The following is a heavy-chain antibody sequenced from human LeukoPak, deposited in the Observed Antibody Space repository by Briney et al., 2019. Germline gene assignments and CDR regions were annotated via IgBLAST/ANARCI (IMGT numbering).Heavy chain of an antibody. Sequence: GESLRLSCAASGFTFTSYAMNWVRQAPGKGLEWVSALSGGGGTTYYADSAKGRFTISRDNSKNTLHLQMNSLRVEDTAVYYCAIGKKQLGAFDYWGQGTLVTVSS. CDR2: LSGGGGTT. CDR1: GFTFTSYA. V-gene: IGHV3-23*01. J-gene: IGHJ4*02. CDR3: AIGKKQLGAFDY. D-gene: IGHD1-1*01.